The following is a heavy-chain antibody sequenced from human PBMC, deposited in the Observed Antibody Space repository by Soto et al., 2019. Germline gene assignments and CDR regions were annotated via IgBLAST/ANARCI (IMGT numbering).Heavy chain of an antibody. CDR3: ARVLPETGGAFDI. CDR2: ISSSSSTI. V-gene: IGHV3-48*01. Sequence: EVQLVESGGGLVQPGGSLRLSCAASGFTFSSYSMNWVRQAPGKGLEWVSYISSSSSTIYYADSVKGRFTISRDNAKNSLYLHMNSLRAEDTAVYYCARVLPETGGAFDIWGQGTMVTVSS. D-gene: IGHD3-10*01. J-gene: IGHJ3*02. CDR1: GFTFSSYS.